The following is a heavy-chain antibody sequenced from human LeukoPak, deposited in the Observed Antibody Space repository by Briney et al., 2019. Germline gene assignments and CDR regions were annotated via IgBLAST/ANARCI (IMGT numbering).Heavy chain of an antibody. CDR2: INQDGSAK. Sequence: GGSLRLSCAASGFLFSNSWMAWVRQAPGRGLEWLANINQDGSAKTCVDSVKGRFTISRDNAKNSLYLQMNSLRAEDTAMYYCARDSGYNAFDYWGQGTLVTVSS. D-gene: IGHD5-12*01. V-gene: IGHV3-7*05. CDR3: ARDSGYNAFDY. CDR1: GFLFSNSW. J-gene: IGHJ4*02.